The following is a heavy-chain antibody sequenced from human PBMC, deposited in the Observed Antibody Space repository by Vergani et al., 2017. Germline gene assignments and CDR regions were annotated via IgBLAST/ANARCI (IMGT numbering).Heavy chain of an antibody. V-gene: IGHV3-30*03. CDR1: GFTFSSFD. Sequence: QVQLVESGGGVVQPGRSLRLSCAASGFTFSSFDMFWVRQAPGKGLEWVAVISYDESNKYYADSVKGRFTISRDNSKNTLYLQMNSLRAEDTAVYYCARDTVIDYWGQGTLVTVSS. CDR2: ISYDESNK. CDR3: ARDTVIDY. D-gene: IGHD3-16*02. J-gene: IGHJ4*02.